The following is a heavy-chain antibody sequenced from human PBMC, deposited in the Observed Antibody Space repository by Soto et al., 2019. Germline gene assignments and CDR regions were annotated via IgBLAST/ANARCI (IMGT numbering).Heavy chain of an antibody. CDR3: ARRYQAFGNYYFDY. Sequence: ASVKVSCKASGYTFTSYDINWVRQATGQGLEWMGWMNPNSGNTDYAQKFQGRVTMTRNTSISTAYMELSSLRSEDTAVYYCARRYQAFGNYYFDYWGQRTLVTVSS. D-gene: IGHD1-7*01. CDR2: MNPNSGNT. J-gene: IGHJ4*02. V-gene: IGHV1-8*01. CDR1: GYTFTSYD.